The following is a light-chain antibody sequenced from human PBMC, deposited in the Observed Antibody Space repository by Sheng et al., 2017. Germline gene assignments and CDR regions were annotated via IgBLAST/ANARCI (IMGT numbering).Light chain of an antibody. CDR3: QSYDSSLSGWV. V-gene: IGLV1-40*01. CDR1: SSNIGAGYD. CDR2: GNT. Sequence: QSVLTQPPSLSGAPGQRVTIFCTGSSSNIGAGYDVHWYQQLPGTAPKLLIYGNTNRPSGVPDRFSGSKSGTSASLAITGLQAEDEADYYCQSYDSSLSGWVFGGGTKLTVL. J-gene: IGLJ3*02.